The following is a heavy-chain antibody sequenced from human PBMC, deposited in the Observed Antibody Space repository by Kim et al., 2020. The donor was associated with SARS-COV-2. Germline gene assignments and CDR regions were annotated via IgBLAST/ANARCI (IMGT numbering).Heavy chain of an antibody. CDR2: IIPILGIA. V-gene: IGHV1-69*04. Sequence: SVKVSCKASGGTFSSYAISWVRQAPGQGLEWMGRIIPILGIANYAQKFQGRVTITADKSTSTAYMELSSLRSEDTAVYYCARGDSSSLAYYYYGMDVWG. CDR3: ARGDSSSLAYYYYGMDV. D-gene: IGHD6-13*01. CDR1: GGTFSSYA. J-gene: IGHJ6*01.